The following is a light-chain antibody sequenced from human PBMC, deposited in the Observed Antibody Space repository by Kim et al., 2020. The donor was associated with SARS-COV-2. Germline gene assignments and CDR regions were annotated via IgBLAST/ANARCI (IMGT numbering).Light chain of an antibody. CDR3: NSRDSSVSHLV. Sequence: SSELTQDPAVSVALGQTVRITCQGDSLRSYYASWYQQKPGQAPVLVIYGKSNRPSGIPDRFSGSSSGNTASLTITGAQAEDEADYYCNSRDSSVSHLVFG. J-gene: IGLJ2*01. CDR1: SLRSYY. CDR2: GKS. V-gene: IGLV3-19*01.